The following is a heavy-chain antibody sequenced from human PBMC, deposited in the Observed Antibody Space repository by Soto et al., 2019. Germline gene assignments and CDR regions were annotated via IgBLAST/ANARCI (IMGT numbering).Heavy chain of an antibody. D-gene: IGHD6-13*01. CDR2: ISTYNGNI. CDR1: GYTFSDYG. Sequence: QVQLVQSGAEMKKPGASVKVSCKASGYTFSDYGITWVRQAPGQGLEWMGCISTYNGNINYAQKLQGRVTMTTDTSTSTAYMGLRSLRSDDTAVYYCARGYRIAAVYWGQGTLVIVSS. J-gene: IGHJ4*02. V-gene: IGHV1-18*04. CDR3: ARGYRIAAVY.